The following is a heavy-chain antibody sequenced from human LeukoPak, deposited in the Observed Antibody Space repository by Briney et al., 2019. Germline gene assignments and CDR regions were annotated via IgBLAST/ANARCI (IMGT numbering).Heavy chain of an antibody. J-gene: IGHJ6*04. V-gene: IGHV3-23*01. D-gene: IGHD4-17*01. CDR3: AKDAYGDYGVYYYYGMDV. CDR1: GFTFSSYA. CDR2: ISGSGGST. Sequence: GGSLRLSCAASGFTFSSYAMSWARQAPGKGLEWVSAISGSGGSTYYADSVKGRFTISRDNSKNTLYLQMNSLRAEDTAVYYCAKDAYGDYGVYYYYGMDVWGKGTTVTVSS.